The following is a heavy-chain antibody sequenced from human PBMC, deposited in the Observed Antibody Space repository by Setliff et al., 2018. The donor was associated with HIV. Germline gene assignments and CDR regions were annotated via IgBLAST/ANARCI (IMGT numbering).Heavy chain of an antibody. CDR1: GYSFTSYT. J-gene: IGHJ4*02. CDR3: ARGRGLYSSGYFIDY. V-gene: IGHV1-3*01. CDR2: INVVNVNT. Sequence: ASVKVSCKTSGYSFTSYTMHWLRQAPGQRPEWVGWINVVNVNTKYSQKLQGRVTITRDTSATTAYMELRSLRSEDTAVYYCARGRGLYSSGYFIDYWGQGTLVTVSS. D-gene: IGHD6-19*01.